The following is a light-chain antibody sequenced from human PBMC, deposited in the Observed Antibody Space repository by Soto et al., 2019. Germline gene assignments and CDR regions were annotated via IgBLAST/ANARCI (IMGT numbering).Light chain of an antibody. CDR3: QQYGSSPWT. J-gene: IGKJ1*01. Sequence: EIVLTQSPGTLSLSPGERATLSCRASQSVSSNYLTWYQQKPGQAPRRLIYGASSRATGIPDTFSGSGAGTDYTLTISRLESEDFAVYYCQQYGSSPWTVSQGTKVEIK. CDR2: GAS. CDR1: QSVSSNY. V-gene: IGKV3-20*01.